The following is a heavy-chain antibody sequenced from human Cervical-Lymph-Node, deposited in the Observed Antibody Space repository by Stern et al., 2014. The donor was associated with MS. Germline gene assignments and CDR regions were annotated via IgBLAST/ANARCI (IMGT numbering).Heavy chain of an antibody. D-gene: IGHD3-22*01. J-gene: IGHJ3*02. CDR1: GYTFTSYD. V-gene: IGHV1-8*01. CDR2: MNPNSGNT. Sequence: VQLVQSGAEVKKPGASVKVSCKASGYTFTSYDINWVRQATGQGLEWMGWMNPNSGNTGYAPKFQGRVTMTRNTSISTAYMELSSLRSEDTAVYYCARGSVPYYYDSSGYYLPCAFDIWGQGTMVTVSS. CDR3: ARGSVPYYYDSSGYYLPCAFDI.